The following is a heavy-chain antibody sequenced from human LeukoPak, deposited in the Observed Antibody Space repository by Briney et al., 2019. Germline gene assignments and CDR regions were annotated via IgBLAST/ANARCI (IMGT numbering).Heavy chain of an antibody. D-gene: IGHD3-9*01. CDR3: ARDRGQTGYYWSYYYYMDV. CDR2: ISGGSSTM. V-gene: IGHV3-48*01. Sequence: QPGGSLRLPCAASGFTFSDYSMNWVRQAPGKGLEWVSYISGGSSTMYYADSVKGRFTISRDNAQNSLYLQMNSLRAEDTAVYYCARDRGQTGYYWSYYYYMDVWGIGTTVTVSS. J-gene: IGHJ6*03. CDR1: GFTFSDYS.